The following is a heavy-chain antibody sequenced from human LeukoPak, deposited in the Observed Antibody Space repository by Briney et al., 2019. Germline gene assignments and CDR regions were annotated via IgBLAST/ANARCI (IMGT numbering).Heavy chain of an antibody. D-gene: IGHD2-2*02. CDR2: IKQDGSEK. Sequence: GGSLRLSCAASGFTFSSYWMSWVRQAPGKGLEWVANIKQDGSEKYYVDSVKGRFTISRDNAKNSLYLQMNSLRAEDTAVYYCETHDCSSTSCYTGYWGQGTLVTVSS. CDR1: GFTFSSYW. CDR3: ETHDCSSTSCYTGY. V-gene: IGHV3-7*03. J-gene: IGHJ4*02.